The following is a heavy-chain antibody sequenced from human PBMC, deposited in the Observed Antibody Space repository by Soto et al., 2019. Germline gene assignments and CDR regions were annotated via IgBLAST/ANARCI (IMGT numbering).Heavy chain of an antibody. D-gene: IGHD3-22*01. CDR2: IYYSGST. CDR1: GGSISSGGYY. J-gene: IGHJ6*02. CDR3: AREGTMMNYYYGMDV. Sequence: SETLSLTCTVSGGSISSGGYYWSWIRQHPGKGLEWIGYIYYSGSTYYNPSLKSRVTISVDTSKNQFSLKLSSVTVADTAVYYCAREGTMMNYYYGMDVWGQGTTVTVSS. V-gene: IGHV4-31*03.